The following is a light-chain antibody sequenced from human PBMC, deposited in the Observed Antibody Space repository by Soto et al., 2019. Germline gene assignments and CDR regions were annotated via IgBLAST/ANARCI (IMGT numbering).Light chain of an antibody. V-gene: IGKV3-20*01. CDR1: QSVRSS. CDR2: DAS. J-gene: IGKJ5*01. Sequence: EIVLTPSPGTLSLSPVERATLYVRASQSVRSSLAWYHPTPGEAPRLLISDASIRAAGVPDRFSGSGSGTEFTLTIRRLEPEDFALYYCQQYVVGSTLTCGRGTRLEIK. CDR3: QQYVVGSTLT.